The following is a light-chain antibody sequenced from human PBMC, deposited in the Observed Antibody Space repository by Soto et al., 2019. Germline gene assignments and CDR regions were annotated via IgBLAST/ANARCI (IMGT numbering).Light chain of an antibody. CDR2: RNN. CDR1: SSTIGSNY. Sequence: QSSPTQPPPAAWAPGQRGPLSCFGSSSTIGSNYVFWYQHLPGTAPKLLIYRNNQRPSGVPDRFSGSKSGTSASLAISGLRSEDETDYYCAAWDESMSGVVFGGGTKVTVL. CDR3: AAWDESMSGVV. V-gene: IGLV1-47*01. J-gene: IGLJ2*01.